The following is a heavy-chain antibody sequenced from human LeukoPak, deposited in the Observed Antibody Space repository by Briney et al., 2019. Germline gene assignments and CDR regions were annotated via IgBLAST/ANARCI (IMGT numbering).Heavy chain of an antibody. CDR2: ISDSVST. V-gene: IGHV4-59*01. J-gene: IGHJ5*02. CDR1: GGSINGYY. Sequence: PWETLTLTCTVSGGSINGYYWTWIRQPPGKGLEWIGYISDSVSTNYNPSLKSRVTMSVDSSNTEFSLRLNSVTAADTAVYYCARVFRGAVTSNWFDPWGQGTLVSVSS. D-gene: IGHD4-17*01. CDR3: ARVFRGAVTSNWFDP.